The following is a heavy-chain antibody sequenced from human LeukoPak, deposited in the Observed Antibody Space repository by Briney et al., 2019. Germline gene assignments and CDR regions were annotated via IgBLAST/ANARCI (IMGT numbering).Heavy chain of an antibody. Sequence: SETLSLTCTVSGGSISSYYWSWLRQPPGKGLEWIGYIYYSGSTNYNPSLKSRVTISVDTSKNQFSLKLSSVTAADTAVYYCAREVGFLEWLPYNWFDPWGQGTLVTVSS. V-gene: IGHV4-59*01. CDR2: IYYSGST. D-gene: IGHD3-3*01. CDR3: AREVGFLEWLPYNWFDP. J-gene: IGHJ5*02. CDR1: GGSISSYY.